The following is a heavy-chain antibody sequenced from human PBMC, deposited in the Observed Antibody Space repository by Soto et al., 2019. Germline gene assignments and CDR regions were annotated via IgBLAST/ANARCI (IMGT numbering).Heavy chain of an antibody. D-gene: IGHD5-12*01. V-gene: IGHV3-30-3*01. J-gene: IGHJ4*02. CDR1: GFTFSSYA. CDR3: ARWLQPSYFDY. Sequence: GGSLRLSCAASGFTFSSYAMHWVRQAPGKGLEWVAVISYDGSNKYYADSVKGRFTISRDNSKNTLYLQMNSLRAEDTAVYYCARWLQPSYFDYWGQGTLVTVS. CDR2: ISYDGSNK.